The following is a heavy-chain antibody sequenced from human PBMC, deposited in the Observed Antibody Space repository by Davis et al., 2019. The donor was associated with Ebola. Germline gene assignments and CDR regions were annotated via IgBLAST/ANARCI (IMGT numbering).Heavy chain of an antibody. CDR3: ASDSGMITFGGVIGY. V-gene: IGHV1-2*04. D-gene: IGHD3-16*02. CDR1: GYTFTGYY. CDR2: INPNSGGT. Sequence: ASVKVSCKASGYTFTGYYMHWVRQAPGQGLEWMGWINPNSGGTNYAQKFQGWVTMTRDTSISTAYMELSRLRSDDTAVYYCASDSGMITFGGVIGYWGQGTLVTVSS. J-gene: IGHJ4*02.